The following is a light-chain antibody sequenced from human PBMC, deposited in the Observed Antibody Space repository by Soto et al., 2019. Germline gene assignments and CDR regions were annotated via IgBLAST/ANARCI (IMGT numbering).Light chain of an antibody. Sequence: RVITQSPAPLSVSPGERATLSCRASQSVSSNLAWYQQKPGQAPRLLIYGASTRATGIPARFSGSGSGTEFTLTISSLQSEDFAIFYCQQFNNWPPITFGGGTRLEIK. J-gene: IGKJ5*01. V-gene: IGKV3-15*01. CDR3: QQFNNWPPIT. CDR2: GAS. CDR1: QSVSSN.